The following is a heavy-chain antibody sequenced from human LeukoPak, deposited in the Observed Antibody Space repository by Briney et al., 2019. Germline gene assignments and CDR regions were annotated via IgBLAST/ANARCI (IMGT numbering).Heavy chain of an antibody. V-gene: IGHV3-69-1*01. Sequence: GGSLRLSCAASGFIFSPYAMSWVRQAPGKGLEWVAGIAGGDDRFYADSVKGRFSISRDNAKNSLYLQMNSLRAEDTAVYYCARDLTLRVPAKPFDYWGQGTLVTVSS. CDR2: IAGGDDR. J-gene: IGHJ4*02. D-gene: IGHD2-2*01. CDR1: GFIFSPYA. CDR3: ARDLTLRVPAKPFDY.